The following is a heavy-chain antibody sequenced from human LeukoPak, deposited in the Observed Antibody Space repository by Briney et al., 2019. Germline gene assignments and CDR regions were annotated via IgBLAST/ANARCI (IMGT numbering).Heavy chain of an antibody. CDR2: IYYSGST. Sequence: PSETLSLTCTVSGGSISSDGYYWSWIRHYPGKGLEWIGYIYYSGSTYYNPSLKSRVTISVDTSKNQFSLKLSSVTAADTAVYYCASRWGYCSGGSCNSYGWFDPWGQGTLVTVSS. V-gene: IGHV4-31*03. CDR3: ASRWGYCSGGSCNSYGWFDP. J-gene: IGHJ5*02. CDR1: GGSISSDGYY. D-gene: IGHD2-15*01.